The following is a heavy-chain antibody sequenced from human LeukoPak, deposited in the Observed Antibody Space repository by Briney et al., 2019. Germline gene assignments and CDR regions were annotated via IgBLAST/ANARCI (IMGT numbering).Heavy chain of an antibody. Sequence: GGSLRLSCAASGFTFDDYAMHWVRQAPGKGLEWVSGISWNSGSIGYADSVKGRFTISRDNAKNSLYLQMNSLRAEDTALYYCAKGHDSSGYYGIDYWGQGTLVTVSS. CDR3: AKGHDSSGYYGIDY. CDR2: ISWNSGSI. V-gene: IGHV3-9*01. CDR1: GFTFDDYA. D-gene: IGHD3-22*01. J-gene: IGHJ4*02.